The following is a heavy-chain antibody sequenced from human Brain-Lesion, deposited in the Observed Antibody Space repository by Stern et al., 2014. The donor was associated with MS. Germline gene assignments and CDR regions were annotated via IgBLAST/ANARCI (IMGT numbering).Heavy chain of an antibody. V-gene: IGHV4-4*02. CDR3: ARFPASRPHVFDS. CDR1: GGSISSSNW. Sequence: VQLEESGPGLVKPSGTLSLTCAVSGGSISSSNWWSWVRQSPGKGLEWIGESDHSGSTIYNPSLKSRVTVSVDKSKNRFSLNLGSVTAADTAVYFCARFPASRPHVFDSWGQGTLVTVSS. J-gene: IGHJ4*02. D-gene: IGHD6-13*01. CDR2: SDHSGST.